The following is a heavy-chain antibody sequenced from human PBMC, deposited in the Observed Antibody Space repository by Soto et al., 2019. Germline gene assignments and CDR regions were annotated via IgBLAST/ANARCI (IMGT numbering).Heavy chain of an antibody. CDR2: IYYSGST. Sequence: QVQLQESGPGLVKPSQTLSLTCTVSGGSISSGGYYWSWIRQHPGKGLEWIGYIYYSGSTYYNPSLKCRVTISVDTSKNQFSLKLSSVTAADTAVYYCARDTRSSGWYYFDYWGQGTLVTVSS. CDR1: GGSISSGGYY. J-gene: IGHJ4*02. D-gene: IGHD6-19*01. V-gene: IGHV4-31*03. CDR3: ARDTRSSGWYYFDY.